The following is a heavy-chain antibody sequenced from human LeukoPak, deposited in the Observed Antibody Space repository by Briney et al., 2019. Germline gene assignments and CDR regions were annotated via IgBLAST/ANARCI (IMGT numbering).Heavy chain of an antibody. V-gene: IGHV1-18*01. D-gene: IGHD2-21*01. Sequence: ASVKVSCKASGHTFSNYGITWVRQAPGQGLEWVGWISGYNGKTEYAQKLQGRVTMTTDTSTTTASMELSSLRSDDTAVYFCARALDKGGDVVLLWGPDPIGYWGQGTLVTVSS. J-gene: IGHJ4*02. CDR1: GHTFSNYG. CDR2: ISGYNGKT. CDR3: ARALDKGGDVVLLWGPDPIGY.